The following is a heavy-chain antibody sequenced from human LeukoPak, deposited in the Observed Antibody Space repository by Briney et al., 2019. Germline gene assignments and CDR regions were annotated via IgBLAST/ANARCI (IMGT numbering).Heavy chain of an antibody. CDR2: ITPDATTT. J-gene: IGHJ4*02. D-gene: IGHD2-2*01. Sequence: PGGSLRLSCAASGFSFRSYALHWVRQAPGKGLEWASGITPDATTTNYIDSLKGRFTISRDNSKNTLYLQMNSLSAEDTAVYYCARRLIEVRGFDYWGQGTLVSVSS. CDR1: GFSFRSYA. V-gene: IGHV3-23*01. CDR3: ARRLIEVRGFDY.